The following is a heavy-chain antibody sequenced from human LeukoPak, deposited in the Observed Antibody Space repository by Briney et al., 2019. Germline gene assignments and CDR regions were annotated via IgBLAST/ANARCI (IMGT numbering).Heavy chain of an antibody. CDR3: AKVLRRYCSGGSCYGMDV. V-gene: IGHV3-30*18. CDR2: ISYDGSNK. D-gene: IGHD2-15*01. CDR1: GFTFSSYG. Sequence: GGSLRLSCAASGFTFSSYGMHWVRQAPGKGLEWVVVISYDGSNKYYADSVKGRFTISRDNSKNTLYLQMNSLRAEDTAVYYCAKVLRRYCSGGSCYGMDVWGQGTTVTVSS. J-gene: IGHJ6*02.